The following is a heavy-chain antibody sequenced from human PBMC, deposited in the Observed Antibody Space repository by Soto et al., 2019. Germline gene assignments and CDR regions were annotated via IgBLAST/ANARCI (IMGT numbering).Heavy chain of an antibody. J-gene: IGHJ4*02. CDR2: TNSDGSST. D-gene: IGHD6-13*01. CDR1: GFTFSSYG. V-gene: IGHV3-74*01. Sequence: EVQLVESGGGLVQPGGSLRLSCGASGFTFSSYGMHWARQAPGKGPVWVSRTNSDGSSTSYADSVKGRFTISRDNAKNTLYLQMNSLRAEDTAVYYCATGYSSSWYYTLAYWGQGVLVTVSS. CDR3: ATGYSSSWYYTLAY.